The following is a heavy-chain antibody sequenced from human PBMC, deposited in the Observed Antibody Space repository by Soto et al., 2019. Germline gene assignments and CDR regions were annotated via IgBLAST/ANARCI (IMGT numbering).Heavy chain of an antibody. CDR2: IIPIFGTA. D-gene: IGHD5-18*01. CDR3: ARCRAGRYSYGYYYYYGMDV. V-gene: IGHV1-69*13. Sequence: SVTVSCKASGGTFSSYAISWVRQAPGQGLEWMGGIIPIFGTANYAQKFQGRVTITADESTSTAYMELSSLRSEDTAVYYCARCRAGRYSYGYYYYYGMDVWGQGTTVTVSS. J-gene: IGHJ6*02. CDR1: GGTFSSYA.